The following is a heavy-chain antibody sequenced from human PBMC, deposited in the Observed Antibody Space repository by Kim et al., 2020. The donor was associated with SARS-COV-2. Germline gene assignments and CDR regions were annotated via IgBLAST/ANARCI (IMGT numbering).Heavy chain of an antibody. V-gene: IGHV3-33*03. J-gene: IGHJ4*02. CDR3: AKGYFHSSDHYPYYFDY. Sequence: VKGRFTITRDKSKNTLYLQMIRLGAEDTAVYYCAKGYFHSSDHYPYYFDYWGQGTLVTVSS. D-gene: IGHD3-22*01.